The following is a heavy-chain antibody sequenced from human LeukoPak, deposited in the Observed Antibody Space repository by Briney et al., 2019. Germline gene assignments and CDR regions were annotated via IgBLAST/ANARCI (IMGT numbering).Heavy chain of an antibody. V-gene: IGHV4-39*07. D-gene: IGHD4-23*01. CDR3: ARVSRGNSVGGDY. Sequence: SETLSLTCTVSGDSISTSNSYWGWIRQPPGKGLEWIGSIYYSGNTYYNASLKSRVTISLDTSKNQFSLKLSSVTAADTAMYYCARVSRGNSVGGDYWGQGTLVTVSS. J-gene: IGHJ4*02. CDR1: GDSISTSNSY. CDR2: IYYSGNT.